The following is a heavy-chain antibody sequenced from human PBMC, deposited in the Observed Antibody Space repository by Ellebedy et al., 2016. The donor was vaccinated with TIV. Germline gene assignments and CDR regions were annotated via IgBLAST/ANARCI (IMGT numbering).Heavy chain of an antibody. V-gene: IGHV3-7*01. CDR3: ARDGGIYCSSTSCQLDAFDI. J-gene: IGHJ3*02. Sequence: GGSLRLSXAASAFTFSSYWMSWVRQAPGKGLEWVANIKQDGSEKYYVDSVKGRFTISRDNAKNSLYLQMNSLRAEDTAVYYCARDGGIYCSSTSCQLDAFDIWGQGTMVTVSS. CDR2: IKQDGSEK. D-gene: IGHD2-2*01. CDR1: AFTFSSYW.